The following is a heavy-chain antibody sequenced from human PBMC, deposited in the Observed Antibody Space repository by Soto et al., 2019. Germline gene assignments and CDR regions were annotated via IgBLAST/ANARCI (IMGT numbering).Heavy chain of an antibody. J-gene: IGHJ4*02. CDR2: ISYDGSNK. D-gene: IGHD3-22*01. V-gene: IGHV3-30*03. CDR1: GFTFSSYG. CDR3: NYYDSKRYFDY. Sequence: GGSLRLSCAASGFTFSSYGMHWVRQAPGKGLEWVAVISYDGSNKYYADSVKGRFTISRDNSKNTLYLQMNSLRAEDTAVYYCNYYDSKRYFDYWGQGTLVTVSS.